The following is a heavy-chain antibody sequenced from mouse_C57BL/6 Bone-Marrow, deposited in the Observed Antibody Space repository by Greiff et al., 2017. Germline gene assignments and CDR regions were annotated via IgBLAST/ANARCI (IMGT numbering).Heavy chain of an antibody. J-gene: IGHJ2*01. Sequence: VQLQQPGAELVKPGASVKLSCKASGYTFTSYWLHWVKQRPGRGLEWIGRIDTNSGGTKYNEKFTSKATLTVDKPSSTDDMQLSSLTSESSAVYYCARVGPRFYFDYWGQGTTLTVSS. CDR3: ARVGPRFYFDY. CDR2: IDTNSGGT. V-gene: IGHV1-72*01. CDR1: GYTFTSYW.